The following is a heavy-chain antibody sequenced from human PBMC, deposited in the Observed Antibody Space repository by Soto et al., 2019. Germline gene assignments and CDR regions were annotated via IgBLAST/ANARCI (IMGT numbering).Heavy chain of an antibody. CDR2: IYSGGST. CDR3: ARIILWFGEYYMDV. CDR1: GFTVSSNY. J-gene: IGHJ6*03. V-gene: IGHV3-53*04. D-gene: IGHD3-10*01. Sequence: GGSLRLSCAASGFTVSSNYMSWVRQAPGKGLEWVSVIYSGGSTYYADSVKGRFTISRHNSKNTLYLQMNSLRAEDTAVYYCARIILWFGEYYMDVWGKGTTVTVSS.